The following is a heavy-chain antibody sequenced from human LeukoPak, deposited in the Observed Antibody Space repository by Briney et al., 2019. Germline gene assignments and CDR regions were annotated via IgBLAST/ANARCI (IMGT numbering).Heavy chain of an antibody. CDR2: FYSGGST. CDR3: ARASDYYDSSGYRGAFDI. D-gene: IGHD3-22*01. J-gene: IGHJ3*02. Sequence: SQTLSLTCTVSGGSISSGNYYWSWIRQPAGKGLEWIGRFYSGGSTTYNPSLKSRDTISADTAKNQVSLKMSSVTAADTAVYYCARASDYYDSSGYRGAFDIWGQGTMVTVSS. V-gene: IGHV4-61*02. CDR1: GGSISSGNYY.